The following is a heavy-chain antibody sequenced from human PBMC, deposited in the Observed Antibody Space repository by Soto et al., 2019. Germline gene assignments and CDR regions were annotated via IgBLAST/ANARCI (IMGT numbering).Heavy chain of an antibody. CDR1: GFTFSSYA. CDR2: ISYDGSNK. CDR3: ARGNSSSSAAFDY. J-gene: IGHJ4*02. V-gene: IGHV3-30-3*01. D-gene: IGHD6-13*01. Sequence: QVQLVESGGGVVQPGRSLRLSCAASGFTFSSYAMHWVRQAPGKGLEWVAIISYDGSNKYYADSMKGRFTISRDNSENTLYLQMNSLRPEETAVYYCARGNSSSSAAFDYWGQGTLVTVSS.